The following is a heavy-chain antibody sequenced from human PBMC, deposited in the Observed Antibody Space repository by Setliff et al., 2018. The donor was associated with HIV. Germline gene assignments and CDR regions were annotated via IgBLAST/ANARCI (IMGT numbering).Heavy chain of an antibody. Sequence: ASVMVSCKTSGYTFTQSHGLHWVRQVPGQGPEWMGWINLVTTKTAYSQKFQGRVIITRDTSASTAYMEMSSLRSEDTAVYYCANGGSGGQFDHWGQGTLVTVSS. V-gene: IGHV1-3*01. J-gene: IGHJ4*02. CDR3: ANGGSGGQFDH. D-gene: IGHD3-16*01. CDR1: GYTFTQSHG. CDR2: INLVTTKT.